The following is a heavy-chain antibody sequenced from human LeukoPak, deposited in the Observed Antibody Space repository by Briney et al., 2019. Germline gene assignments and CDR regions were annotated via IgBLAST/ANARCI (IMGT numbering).Heavy chain of an antibody. CDR3: ARDLKLRLRPPYGMDV. J-gene: IGHJ6*02. CDR2: ISGSGGST. CDR1: GFTFSSYA. V-gene: IGHV3-23*01. D-gene: IGHD4-17*01. Sequence: GGSLRLSCAASGFTFSSYAMSWVRQAPGKGLEWVSAISGSGGSTYYADSVKGRFTISRDNSKNTLYLQMNSLRAEDTAVYYCARDLKLRLRPPYGMDVWGQGTTVTVSS.